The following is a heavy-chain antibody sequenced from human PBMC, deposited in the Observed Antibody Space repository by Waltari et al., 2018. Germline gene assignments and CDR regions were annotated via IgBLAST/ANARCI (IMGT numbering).Heavy chain of an antibody. J-gene: IGHJ4*02. CDR2: VYYSGTT. D-gene: IGHD5-12*01. Sequence: QLQLQESGPGLVKPSDTLSLSCSVSGDSISSSHYYWGWIRQPPGKGLEWIASVYYSGTTYYNPSLKSRVTISADTSRNQFYLRLTSVTATDTAVYYCARSSAGMPRWLGDYWGQGILVTVSS. CDR3: ARSSAGMPRWLGDY. V-gene: IGHV4-39*01. CDR1: GDSISSSHYY.